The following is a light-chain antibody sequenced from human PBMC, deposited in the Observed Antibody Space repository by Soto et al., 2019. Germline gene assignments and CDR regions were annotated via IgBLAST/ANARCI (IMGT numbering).Light chain of an antibody. Sequence: DIQMTQSPSSVSASVGDRVTITCRASQDISNWLAWYQQKPGKAPNLLIYAASRLQSGVPSRFSGSGSGTDFTLTISGLQTEDFATYYCQQANSFPPWTFGQGTKVEIQ. CDR3: QQANSFPPWT. V-gene: IGKV1-12*01. CDR2: AAS. CDR1: QDISNW. J-gene: IGKJ1*01.